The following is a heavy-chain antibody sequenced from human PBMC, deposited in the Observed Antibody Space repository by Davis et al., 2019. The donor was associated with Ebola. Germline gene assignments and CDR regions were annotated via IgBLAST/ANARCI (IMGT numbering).Heavy chain of an antibody. J-gene: IGHJ4*02. Sequence: GESLKISCAASGFTFSSYAMHWVRQAPGKGLEWVAVISYDGSNKYYADSVKGRFTVSSDNSKNTLYLQMNSLRAEDTAVYYCAREAMVRGVIIMDYWGQGTLVTVSS. V-gene: IGHV3-30-3*01. CDR1: GFTFSSYA. CDR3: AREAMVRGVIIMDY. CDR2: ISYDGSNK. D-gene: IGHD3-10*01.